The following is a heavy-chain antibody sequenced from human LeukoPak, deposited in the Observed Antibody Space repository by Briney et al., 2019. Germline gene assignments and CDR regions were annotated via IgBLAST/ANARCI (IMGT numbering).Heavy chain of an antibody. V-gene: IGHV3-23*01. CDR1: GFTFSSYS. CDR3: AKDTASAWCYFDL. Sequence: GGSLRLSCAASGFTFSSYSMNWVRQAPGKGLEWVSGINGSGGSTYYPDPVKGRFTIFRDNSKKTLYLHMNRLGPEDTGVEFLAKDTASAWCYFDLWGRGTLVTVSS. J-gene: IGHJ2*01. D-gene: IGHD5-18*01. CDR2: INGSGGST.